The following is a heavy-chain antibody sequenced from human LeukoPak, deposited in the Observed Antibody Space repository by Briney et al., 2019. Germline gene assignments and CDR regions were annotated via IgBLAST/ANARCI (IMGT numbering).Heavy chain of an antibody. CDR3: ARDLGYCSGGSCYYYYYGMDV. CDR2: IYTGGST. J-gene: IGHJ6*02. D-gene: IGHD2-15*01. CDR1: GGSISSYY. Sequence: SETLSLTCTVSGGSISSYYWSWIRQPAGKGLEWIGRIYTGGSTNYNPSLKSRVTMSVDTSKNQFSLKLSSVTAADTAVYYCARDLGYCSGGSCYYYYYGMDVWGQGTTVTVSS. V-gene: IGHV4-4*07.